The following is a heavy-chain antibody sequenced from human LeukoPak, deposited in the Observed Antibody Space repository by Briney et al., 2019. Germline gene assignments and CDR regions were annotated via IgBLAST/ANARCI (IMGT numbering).Heavy chain of an antibody. Sequence: PGGSVRLSCAASGFTFSNAWMSWVRQAPGKGLEWVGRIKSKTDGGTTDYAAPVKGRFTISRDDSKNTLYLQMNSLKTEDTAVYYCTRVVLVGTTYSYFDYWGQGTLVTVSS. CDR3: TRVVLVGTTYSYFDY. D-gene: IGHD1-26*01. CDR2: IKSKTDGGTT. J-gene: IGHJ4*02. CDR1: GFTFSNAW. V-gene: IGHV3-15*01.